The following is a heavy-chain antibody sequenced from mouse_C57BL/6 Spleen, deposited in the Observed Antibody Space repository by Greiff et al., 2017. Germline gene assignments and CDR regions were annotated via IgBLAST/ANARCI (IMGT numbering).Heavy chain of an antibody. J-gene: IGHJ2*01. V-gene: IGHV7-3*01. CDR1: GFTFTDYY. CDR3: ARISVSHYYFDY. Sequence: EVKLVESGGGLVQPGGSLSLSCAASGFTFTDYYMSWVRQPPGKALEWLGFIRNKANGYTTEYSASVKGRFTISRDNSQSILYLQRNALRAEDSATYYCARISVSHYYFDYWGQGTTLTVSS. CDR2: IRNKANGYTT. D-gene: IGHD1-1*01.